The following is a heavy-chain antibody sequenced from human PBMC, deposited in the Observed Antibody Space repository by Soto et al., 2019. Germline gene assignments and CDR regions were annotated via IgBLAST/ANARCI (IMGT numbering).Heavy chain of an antibody. Sequence: EVQLMESGGGLVQPGGSLRLSCAASGFTFSSYGMHWVRQAPGKGLVWVSRINSDGSNTSYADSVKGRFTISRDNAKKTLYLQMKSLRAEDTAVYYCVRTSLVVAAATREDYWGQGTLVTVSS. CDR1: GFTFSSYG. D-gene: IGHD2-15*01. V-gene: IGHV3-74*01. CDR2: INSDGSNT. CDR3: VRTSLVVAAATREDY. J-gene: IGHJ4*02.